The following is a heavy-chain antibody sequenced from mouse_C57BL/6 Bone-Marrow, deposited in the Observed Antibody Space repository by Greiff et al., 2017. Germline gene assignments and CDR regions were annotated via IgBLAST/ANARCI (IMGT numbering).Heavy chain of an antibody. CDR2: ISSGSSTI. V-gene: IGHV5-17*01. J-gene: IGHJ3*01. D-gene: IGHD1-1*01. CDR1: GFPFSDYG. CDR3: ARGDYYGSSLRFAY. Sequence: EVMLVESGGGLVKPGGSLKLSCAASGFPFSDYGLHWVRQAPEKGLEWVAYISSGSSTIYYADTVKGRFTISRDNAKNTLFLQMTSLRSEDTAMYYCARGDYYGSSLRFAYWGQGTLVTVSA.